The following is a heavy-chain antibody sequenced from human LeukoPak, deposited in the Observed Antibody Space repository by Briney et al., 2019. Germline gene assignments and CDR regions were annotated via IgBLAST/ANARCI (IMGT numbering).Heavy chain of an antibody. J-gene: IGHJ4*02. CDR3: AKDGGYSYGYFFDY. CDR2: ISYDGSNK. V-gene: IGHV3-30*18. Sequence: GGSLRLSCAASGFTFSNYWMSWVRQAPGKGLEWVAVISYDGSNKYYADSVKGRFTISRDNSKNTLYLQMNSLRAEDTAVYYCAKDGGYSYGYFFDYWGQGTLVTVSS. CDR1: GFTFSNYW. D-gene: IGHD5-18*01.